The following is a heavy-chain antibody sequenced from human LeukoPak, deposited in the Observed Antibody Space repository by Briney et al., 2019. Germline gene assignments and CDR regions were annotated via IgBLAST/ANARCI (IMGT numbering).Heavy chain of an antibody. CDR2: INPNSGGT. V-gene: IGHV1-2*02. D-gene: IGHD1-26*01. J-gene: IGHJ5*02. CDR3: ASDIRDEWELPPP. CDR1: GYTFTGYY. Sequence: ASVKDSCKASGYTFTGYYMHWVRQAPGQGLEWMGWINPNSGGTNYAQKFQGRVTMTRDTSISTAYMELSRLRSDDTAVYYCASDIRDEWELPPPWGQGTLVTVSS.